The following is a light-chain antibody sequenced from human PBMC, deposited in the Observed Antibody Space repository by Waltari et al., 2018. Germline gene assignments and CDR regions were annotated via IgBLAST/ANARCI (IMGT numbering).Light chain of an antibody. V-gene: IGKV1-33*01. CDR1: QDISNY. CDR2: DAS. Sequence: DIQMTQSPSSLSASVGDRVTITCQASQDISNYLNWYTQKPGKAPKLLIYDASNLETGVPSRFSGSGSGTDFTFTISSLQPEDIATYYCQQYDNLPLTFGGGTKVEIK. CDR3: QQYDNLPLT. J-gene: IGKJ4*01.